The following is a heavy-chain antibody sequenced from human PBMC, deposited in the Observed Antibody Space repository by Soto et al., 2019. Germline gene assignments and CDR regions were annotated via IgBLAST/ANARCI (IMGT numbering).Heavy chain of an antibody. V-gene: IGHV1-2*04. D-gene: IGHD3-10*01. CDR2: INPNSGGT. Sequence: ASVKVSCKASGYTFTGYYMHWVRQAPGQGLEWMGWINPNSGGTNYAQKFQGWVTMTRDTSISTAYMELSRLRSDDTAVCYCARDEGYYGSGSYYPLDYYYYYGMDVWGQGTTVTVSS. J-gene: IGHJ6*02. CDR3: ARDEGYYGSGSYYPLDYYYYYGMDV. CDR1: GYTFTGYY.